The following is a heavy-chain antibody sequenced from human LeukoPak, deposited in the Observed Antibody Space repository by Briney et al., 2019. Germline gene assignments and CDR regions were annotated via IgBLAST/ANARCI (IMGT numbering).Heavy chain of an antibody. V-gene: IGHV1-18*01. J-gene: IGHJ6*02. Sequence: ASVKVSCKASGYTFTSYGISWVRQAPGQGLEWMGWISAYNGNTNYAQKLQGRVTMTRDTSTSTVYMELSSLRSEDTAVYYCARELRQQLVNTQPKTYYYYGMDVWGQGTTVTVSS. CDR1: GYTFTSYG. CDR3: ARELRQQLVNTQPKTYYYYGMDV. D-gene: IGHD6-13*01. CDR2: ISAYNGNT.